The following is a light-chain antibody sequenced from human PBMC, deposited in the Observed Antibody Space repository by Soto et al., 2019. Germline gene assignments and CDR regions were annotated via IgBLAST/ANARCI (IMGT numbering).Light chain of an antibody. V-gene: IGKV4-1*01. CDR2: WAS. CDR3: QQYYNSPFT. CDR1: RSLLSNSNNY. Sequence: EIVMTQSPDSLAVSLGERATINCKSSRSLLSNSNNYLAWYQQKPGQPPRLLTYWASTRDSGVPDRFSGSGSGTDFTLTITSLQAEDVEVYYCQQYYNSPFTFGRGTKVDIX. J-gene: IGKJ3*01.